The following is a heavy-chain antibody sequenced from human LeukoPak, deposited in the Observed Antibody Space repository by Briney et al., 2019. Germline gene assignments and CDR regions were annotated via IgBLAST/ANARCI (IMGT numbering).Heavy chain of an antibody. D-gene: IGHD1-26*01. Sequence: GGSLRLSCAASGLTFSSYSMNWVRQAPGKGLEWVAVISYDGSNKYYADSVKGRFTISRDNSKNTLYLQMNSLRAEDTAVYYCARGTSARLWEGPDYWGQGTLVTVSS. CDR3: ARGTSARLWEGPDY. CDR1: GLTFSSYS. J-gene: IGHJ4*02. CDR2: ISYDGSNK. V-gene: IGHV3-30*03.